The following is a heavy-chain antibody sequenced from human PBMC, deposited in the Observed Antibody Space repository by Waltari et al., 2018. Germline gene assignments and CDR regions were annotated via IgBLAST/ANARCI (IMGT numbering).Heavy chain of an antibody. J-gene: IGHJ4*02. CDR3: AREEWELLPLGY. V-gene: IGHV1-69*08. D-gene: IGHD1-26*01. CDR1: GGTFSSYT. Sequence: QVQLVQSGAEVKKPGSSVKVSCKASGGTFSSYTISWVRQAPGQGLEWMGRIIPSLGIANYAQKFQGRVTSTADKSTSTAYMELSSLRSEDTAVYYCAREEWELLPLGYWGQGTLVTVSS. CDR2: IIPSLGIA.